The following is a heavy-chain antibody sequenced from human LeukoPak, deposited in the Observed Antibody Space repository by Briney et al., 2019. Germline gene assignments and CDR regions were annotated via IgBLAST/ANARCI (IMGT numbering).Heavy chain of an antibody. V-gene: IGHV3-30-3*01. CDR3: ARGRLLRLGELSLTFDY. J-gene: IGHJ4*02. Sequence: GGSLRLSCAASGFTFSSYAMHWVRQAPGKGLEWVAVISYDGSYKYYADSVKGRFTISRDNSKNTLYLQMNSLRAEDTAVYYCARGRLLRLGELSLTFDYWGQGTLVTVSS. CDR1: GFTFSSYA. D-gene: IGHD3-16*02. CDR2: ISYDGSYK.